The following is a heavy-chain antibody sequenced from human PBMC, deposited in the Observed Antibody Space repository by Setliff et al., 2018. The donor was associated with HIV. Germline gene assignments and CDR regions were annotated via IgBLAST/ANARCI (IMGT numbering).Heavy chain of an antibody. V-gene: IGHV4-39*07. D-gene: IGHD3-9*01. Sequence: SETLSLTCTVSGDSISSSTYYWGWIRQPPGRGLEWIGSIFYTGFTYYSPSLESRVTMSVDTSKNQFSLRVRSVTAADTALYYCGRVSPPPDNYFYYYMDVWGKGTTVTVSS. J-gene: IGHJ6*03. CDR1: GDSISSSTYY. CDR3: GRVSPPPDNYFYYYMDV. CDR2: IFYTGFT.